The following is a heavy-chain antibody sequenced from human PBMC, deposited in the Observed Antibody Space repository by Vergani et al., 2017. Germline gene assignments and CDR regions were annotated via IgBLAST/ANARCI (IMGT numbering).Heavy chain of an antibody. J-gene: IGHJ5*02. D-gene: IGHD3-9*01. CDR2: MNPRSGNT. CDR1: GYTFTNYD. CDR3: ARGRSYYDILNGYYGPYFDP. V-gene: IGHV1-8*03. Sequence: QVQLVQSGAEVKKPGASVRVSCKASGYTFTNYDINWVRQATGQGLECMGWMNPRSGNTGYAQKFQGRVTITRNTSMNTAYMELSSLRSEDTAVYYCARGRSYYDILNGYYGPYFDPWGQGTLVTVSS.